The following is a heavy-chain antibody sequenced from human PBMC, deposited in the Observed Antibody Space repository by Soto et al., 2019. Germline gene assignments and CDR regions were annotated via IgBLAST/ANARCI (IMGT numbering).Heavy chain of an antibody. CDR2: VIPAFNSA. J-gene: IGHJ6*02. V-gene: IGHV1-69*06. CDR1: GGTFSNYA. CDR3: GRRANRGMDV. Sequence: QVQLVQSGAEMRKPGSSVKVSCKSSGGTFSNYAISWVRQASGQGLEWLGGVIPAFNSAQYAPKFQGRVAITADTSTSTAYMELSSLTSEVTAVYYCGRRANRGMDVWGQGTTVIVSS. D-gene: IGHD2-8*01.